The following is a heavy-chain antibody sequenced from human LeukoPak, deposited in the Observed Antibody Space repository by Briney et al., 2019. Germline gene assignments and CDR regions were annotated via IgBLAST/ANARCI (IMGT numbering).Heavy chain of an antibody. CDR3: ARATPRNAPPPFFVC. CDR1: GYTFTGYY. V-gene: IGHV1-2*02. CDR2: INPNSGGT. J-gene: IGHJ4*02. Sequence: ASVKVSCKASGYTFTGYYMHWVRQAPGQGLEWMGWINPNSGGTNYAQKFQGRVTMTRDTSISTAYMELSRLRSDDTAVYYCARATPRNAPPPFFVCWGREPLPPVS.